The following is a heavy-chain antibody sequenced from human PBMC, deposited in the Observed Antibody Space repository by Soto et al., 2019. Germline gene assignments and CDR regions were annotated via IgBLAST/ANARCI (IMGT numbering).Heavy chain of an antibody. CDR3: ARDLAAAGNSNWFDP. V-gene: IGHV6-1*01. D-gene: IGHD6-13*01. Sequence: KQSPTLSLTCAISGDSVSSNSAAWNWIRQSPSRGLEWLGRTYYRSKWYNDYAVSVKSRITINPDTSKNQFSLQLNSVTPEDTAVYYCARDLAAAGNSNWFDPWGQGTLVTVSS. J-gene: IGHJ5*02. CDR1: GDSVSSNSAA. CDR2: TYYRSKWYN.